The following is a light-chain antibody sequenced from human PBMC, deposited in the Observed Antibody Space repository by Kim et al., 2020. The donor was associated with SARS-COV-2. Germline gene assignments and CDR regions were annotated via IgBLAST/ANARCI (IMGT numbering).Light chain of an antibody. V-gene: IGLV2-14*01. CDR1: SSDVGGYNY. CDR3: SSYTSSSTMV. CDR2: EVS. Sequence: QSALTHPASVSWSPGQSITISCTGTSSDVGGYNYVSWYQQHPGKAPKLMIYEVSYRPSGVSNRFSGSKSGNTASLTISGLQAEDEADYYCSSYTSSSTMVIGGGTQLTVL. J-gene: IGLJ2*01.